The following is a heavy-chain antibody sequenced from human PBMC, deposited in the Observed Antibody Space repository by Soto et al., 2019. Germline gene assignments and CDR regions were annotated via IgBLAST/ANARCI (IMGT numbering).Heavy chain of an antibody. CDR3: SRGPVGGVARSYYYVFGMDV. J-gene: IGHJ6*02. CDR2: ISYDGSNK. Sequence: QVQLVESGGGVVQPGRSLRLSCAASGLTFSSYAMHWVRQAPGKGLEWVAVISYDGSNKYYADSVKGRFPISRDNSKNTLFLQMNSLRPEDTAVYYCSRGPVGGVARSYYYVFGMDVWGQGNTVTVSS. V-gene: IGHV3-30-3*01. D-gene: IGHD1-26*01. CDR1: GLTFSSYA.